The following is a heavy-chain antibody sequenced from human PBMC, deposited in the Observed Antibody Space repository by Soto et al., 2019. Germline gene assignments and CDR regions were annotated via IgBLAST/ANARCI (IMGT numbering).Heavy chain of an antibody. CDR2: INSDGSST. J-gene: IGHJ6*02. CDR3: ASPSLSDYYYYYGMDV. CDR1: GFSFSSYW. Sequence: GGSLRLSCAPSGFSFSSYWMHWLRQAPGKGLVWVSRINSDGSSTSYADSVKGRFTISRDNAKNTLYLQMNSLRAEDTAVYYCASPSLSDYYYYYGMDVWGQGTTVTVSS. V-gene: IGHV3-74*01. D-gene: IGHD3-16*02.